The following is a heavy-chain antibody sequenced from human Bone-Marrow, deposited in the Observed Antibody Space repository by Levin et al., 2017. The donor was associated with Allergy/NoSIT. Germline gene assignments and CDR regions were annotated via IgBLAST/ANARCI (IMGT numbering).Heavy chain of an antibody. V-gene: IGHV4-4*02. CDR1: GASISSSNW. CDR2: IFHSGIA. D-gene: IGHD1/OR15-1a*01. CDR3: TRRNSSWATFTFDI. J-gene: IGHJ3*02. Sequence: PSETLSLTCAVSGASISSSNWWNWVRQTPGGGLEWIGEIFHSGIANYNPSLKSRILISVDKSKNPFSLNLKSVTAADTALYYCTRRNSSWATFTFDIWGHGTMVTVS.